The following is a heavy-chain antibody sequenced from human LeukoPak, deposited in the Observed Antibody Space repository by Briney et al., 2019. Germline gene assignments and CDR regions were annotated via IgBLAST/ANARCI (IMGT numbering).Heavy chain of an antibody. V-gene: IGHV4-30-2*01. CDR2: IYYSGST. D-gene: IGHD3-22*01. Sequence: NLSETLSLTCAVSGGSISSGGYSWSWIRQPPGKGLEWIGYIYYSGSTYYNPSLKSRVTISVDRSKNQFSLKLSSVTAADTAVHYCARVTNYYDSSGYYSDYFDYWGQGTLVTVSS. CDR1: GGSISSGGYS. CDR3: ARVTNYYDSSGYYSDYFDY. J-gene: IGHJ4*02.